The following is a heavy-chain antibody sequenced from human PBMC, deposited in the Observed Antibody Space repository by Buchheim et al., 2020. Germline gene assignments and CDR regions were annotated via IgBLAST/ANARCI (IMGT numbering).Heavy chain of an antibody. CDR1: GFTFSSYW. Sequence: EVQLVESGGGLVQPGGSLRLSCAASGFTFSSYWMHWVRQAPGKGLVWVSRINSDGSSTSYADSVKGRFTISRDNAKNTLYLQMNSLRAEDTAVYYCARMYVIAARPPGHYYYYYGMDVWGQGTT. V-gene: IGHV3-74*01. D-gene: IGHD6-6*01. CDR3: ARMYVIAARPPGHYYYYYGMDV. J-gene: IGHJ6*02. CDR2: INSDGSST.